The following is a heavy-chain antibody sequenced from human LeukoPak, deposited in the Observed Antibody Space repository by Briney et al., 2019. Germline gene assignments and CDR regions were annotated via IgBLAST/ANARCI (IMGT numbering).Heavy chain of an antibody. J-gene: IGHJ4*02. CDR1: GFTFSSYS. Sequence: GGSLRLSCADSGFTFSSYSMNWVRQAPGKGLEWVSYISSSSGSITYYADSVKGRFTISRDNAKNSLYLQMNSLRAEDTAVYYCARAYYDSSGYYYLFDYWGQGTLVTVSS. D-gene: IGHD3-22*01. CDR3: ARAYYDSSGYYYLFDY. V-gene: IGHV3-48*04. CDR2: ISSSSGSIT.